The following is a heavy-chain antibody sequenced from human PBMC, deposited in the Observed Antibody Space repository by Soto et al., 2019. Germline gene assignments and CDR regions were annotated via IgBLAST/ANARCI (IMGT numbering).Heavy chain of an antibody. CDR3: ARDPIWFGELFHYYYGMDV. Sequence: LSLTCAVYGGSFSGYYWSWIRQPPGKGLEWIGEINHSGSTNYNPSLKSRVTISVDTSKNQFSLKLSSVTAADTAVYYCARDPIWFGELFHYYYGMDVWGQGTTVTVSS. D-gene: IGHD3-10*01. V-gene: IGHV4-34*01. CDR2: INHSGST. J-gene: IGHJ6*02. CDR1: GGSFSGYY.